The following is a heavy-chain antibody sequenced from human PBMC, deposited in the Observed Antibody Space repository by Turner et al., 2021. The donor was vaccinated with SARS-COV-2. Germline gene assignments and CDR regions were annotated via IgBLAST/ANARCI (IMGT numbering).Heavy chain of an antibody. V-gene: IGHV4-39*01. J-gene: IGHJ6*02. D-gene: IGHD5-18*01. CDR2: IYYSGST. CDR3: ARIMDTAMDCYGMDV. Sequence: LLLRGPGPGLVKLRETLPFTCPAPVGPISSSTYYWGWIRQPPGKGLEWIGNIYYSGSTNYNPSLRSRVTISVDTSKNQFSLKLSSVTAADTAVYYCARIMDTAMDCYGMDVWGPGTTVTVSS. CDR1: VGPISSSTYY.